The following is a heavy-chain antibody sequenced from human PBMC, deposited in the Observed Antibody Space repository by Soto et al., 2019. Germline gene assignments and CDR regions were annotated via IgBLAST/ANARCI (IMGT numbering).Heavy chain of an antibody. D-gene: IGHD3-22*01. CDR2: IATHDGST. Sequence: QVQLVQSAPEVKRPGASVKVSCQASGYTFTAYGLNWVRRAAGRGLEWMGRIATHDGSTVSAQRLQGRLTLTRDTFTSTDYMELRGLTSDDTGLYYCARNDCYDSTNCWGQGTLVTVAS. CDR3: ARNDCYDSTNC. J-gene: IGHJ4*02. CDR1: GYTFTAYG. V-gene: IGHV1-18*04.